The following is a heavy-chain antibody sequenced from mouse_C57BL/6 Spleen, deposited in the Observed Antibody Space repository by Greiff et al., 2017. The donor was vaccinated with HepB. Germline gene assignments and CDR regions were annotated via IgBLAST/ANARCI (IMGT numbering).Heavy chain of an antibody. J-gene: IGHJ4*01. CDR3: ARIEDYYAMDY. V-gene: IGHV5-17*01. CDR1: GFTFSDYG. CDR2: ISSGSSTI. Sequence: EVQVVESGGGLVKPGGSLKLSCAASGFTFSDYGMHWVRQAPEKGLEWVAYISSGSSTIYYADTVKGRFTISRDNARNTLFLQMTSLRSEDTARYYCARIEDYYAMDYWGKGTSVTVSS.